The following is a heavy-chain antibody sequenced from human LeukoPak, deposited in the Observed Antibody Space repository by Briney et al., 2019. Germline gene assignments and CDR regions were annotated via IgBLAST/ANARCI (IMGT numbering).Heavy chain of an antibody. Sequence: GGSLRLSCAASGFTFISYAMSWVRQAPGKGLEWVAVMSHDGSNIYYADSVKGRFTISRDNSKNTLYLHINSLRVEDTAVYYCARVSGIAAAGPFDYWGQGTLVIVSS. J-gene: IGHJ4*02. D-gene: IGHD6-13*01. CDR2: MSHDGSNI. CDR1: GFTFISYA. CDR3: ARVSGIAAAGPFDY. V-gene: IGHV3-30-3*01.